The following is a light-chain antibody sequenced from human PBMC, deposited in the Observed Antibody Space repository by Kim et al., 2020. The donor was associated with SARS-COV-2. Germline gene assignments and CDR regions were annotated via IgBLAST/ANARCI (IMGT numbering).Light chain of an antibody. J-gene: IGLJ2*01. CDR1: SSDVGSYNR. Sequence: GHSVTIACTGTSSDVGSYNRVSWYQQPPGTAPKLMIFEVTNRPSGVPDRFSGSKSGNTASLTISGLQAEDEADYYCSSYTSSNTLVFGGRTQLTVL. V-gene: IGLV2-18*02. CDR3: SSYTSSNTLV. CDR2: EVT.